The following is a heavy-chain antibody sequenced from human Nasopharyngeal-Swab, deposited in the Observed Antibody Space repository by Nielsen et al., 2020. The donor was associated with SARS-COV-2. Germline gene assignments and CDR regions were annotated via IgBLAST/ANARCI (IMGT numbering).Heavy chain of an antibody. CDR2: IYYSGST. V-gene: IGHV4-31*02. J-gene: IGHJ5*02. D-gene: IGHD7-27*01. Sequence: WIRQPPGKGLEWIGYIYYSGSTYYNPSLKSRVTISVDTSKNQFSLKLSSVTAADTVVYYCAREERPLGNWFDPWGQGTLVTVSS. CDR3: AREERPLGNWFDP.